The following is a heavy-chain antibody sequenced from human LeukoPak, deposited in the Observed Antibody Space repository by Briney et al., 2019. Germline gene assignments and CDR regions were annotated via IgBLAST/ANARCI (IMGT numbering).Heavy chain of an antibody. CDR1: GFTFSSYA. V-gene: IGHV3-23*01. CDR3: AKDLLIAAASGLFDP. CDR2: ISGSGGST. J-gene: IGHJ5*02. D-gene: IGHD6-13*01. Sequence: GGSLRLSCAASGFTFSSYAMSWVRQAPGKGLEWVSAISGSGGSTYYADSVKGRFTISRDSSKNTLYLQMNSLRAEDTAVYYCAKDLLIAAASGLFDPWGQGTLVTVSS.